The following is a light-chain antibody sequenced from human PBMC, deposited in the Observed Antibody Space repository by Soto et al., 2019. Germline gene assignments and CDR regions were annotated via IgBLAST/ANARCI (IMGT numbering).Light chain of an antibody. CDR2: SAS. CDR3: QQTFRTPHT. CDR1: QTISSY. V-gene: IGKV1-39*01. J-gene: IGKJ2*01. Sequence: DIQMTQSPASLSASVGDRVTITCRASQTISSYLNWYKQKAGAAPKLLIYSASTLQSGVPSRFSVSGFGTDYNLNISSMQPADFAVYYCQQTFRTPHTFGQGTKLDIK.